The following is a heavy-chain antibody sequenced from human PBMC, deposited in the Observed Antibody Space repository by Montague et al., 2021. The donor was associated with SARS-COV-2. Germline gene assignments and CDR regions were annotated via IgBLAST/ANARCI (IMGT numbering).Heavy chain of an antibody. CDR3: AGGTYTSGWFQHFDY. V-gene: IGHV4-39*01. D-gene: IGHD6-19*01. CDR2: IYYSGTT. J-gene: IGHJ4*02. CDR1: GGSISSSNYY. Sequence: SETLSLTCTVSGGSISSSNYYWGWIRQPPGKGLEWIGSIYYSGTTYYNPSLQSRVTISVDTSKKQFSLKLSSVTAAATAVYYCAGGTYTSGWFQHFDYWGQGTLVTVSS.